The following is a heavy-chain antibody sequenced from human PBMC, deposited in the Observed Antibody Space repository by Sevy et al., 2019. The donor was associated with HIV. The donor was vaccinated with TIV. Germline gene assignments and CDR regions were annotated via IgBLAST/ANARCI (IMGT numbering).Heavy chain of an antibody. V-gene: IGHV3-72*01. D-gene: IGHD6-19*01. CDR3: ARVTAVADLYFDY. CDR2: IRNKANSHTT. J-gene: IGHJ4*02. Sequence: GGSLRLSCAASGFTFSDHYMDWVRQAPGKGLEWVCRIRNKANSHTTEYAACVKGRFTISRDDPKNSLYLQMNSLKTEDTIEYYCARVTAVADLYFDYWGQGTLVTVSS. CDR1: GFTFSDHY.